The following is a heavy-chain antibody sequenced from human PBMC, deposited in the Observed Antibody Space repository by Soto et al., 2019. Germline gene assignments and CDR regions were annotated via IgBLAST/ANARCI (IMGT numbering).Heavy chain of an antibody. CDR2: TYYRSKWYN. CDR3: ARDAYSSGWYGWYYGMDV. Sequence: SQTLSLTCAISGDSVSSNSAAWNWIRQSPSRGLEWLGRTYYRSKWYNDYAVSVKSRITINPDTSKNQFSLQLNSVTPEDTAVYYCARDAYSSGWYGWYYGMDVWGQGTTVTVYS. J-gene: IGHJ6*02. V-gene: IGHV6-1*01. CDR1: GDSVSSNSAA. D-gene: IGHD6-19*01.